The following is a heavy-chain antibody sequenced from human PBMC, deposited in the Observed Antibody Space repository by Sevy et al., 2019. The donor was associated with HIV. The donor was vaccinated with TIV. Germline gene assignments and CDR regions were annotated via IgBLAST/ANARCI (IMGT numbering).Heavy chain of an antibody. CDR1: GYTLTELS. CDR2: FDPEDGET. J-gene: IGHJ4*02. Sequence: ASVKVSCKVSGYTLTELSMHWVRQAPGKGLEWMGGFDPEDGETIYAQKFQGRVTMTEDTSTDTAYMELSSLGSEETAVYYCATLEGIEYYFDYWGQGTLVTVSS. V-gene: IGHV1-24*01. CDR3: ATLEGIEYYFDY.